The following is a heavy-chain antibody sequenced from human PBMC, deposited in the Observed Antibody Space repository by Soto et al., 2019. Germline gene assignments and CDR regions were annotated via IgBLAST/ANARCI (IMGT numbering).Heavy chain of an antibody. J-gene: IGHJ2*01. CDR2: IYYRGST. CDR3: ARFNWYFDL. Sequence: QVQLQESGPGLVKPSETLSLTCTVSGGSISSYYWSWIRQPPGQGLEWIGYIYYRGSTNSNPSLKSRVTISVDTSKNQFSLKLSSVTAADTAMYYCARFNWYFDLWGRGTLVTVSS. V-gene: IGHV4-59*01. CDR1: GGSISSYY.